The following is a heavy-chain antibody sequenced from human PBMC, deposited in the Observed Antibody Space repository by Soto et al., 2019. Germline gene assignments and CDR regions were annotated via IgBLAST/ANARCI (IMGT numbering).Heavy chain of an antibody. Sequence: QVQLVQSGAEVKKPGSSVKVSCKASGGTFSRYTFTWVRQAPGQGLEWMGRIIPILDIPNYAQNFQGRVTITADKSTSRAKIELSSLTSEDTAVNYCASHFTGVLVLGASPTGGDNYGLDVCGPGTTVTVSS. CDR3: ASHFTGVLVLGASPTGGDNYGLDV. D-gene: IGHD2-15*01. J-gene: IGHJ6*02. V-gene: IGHV1-69*02. CDR2: IIPILDIP. CDR1: GGTFSRYT.